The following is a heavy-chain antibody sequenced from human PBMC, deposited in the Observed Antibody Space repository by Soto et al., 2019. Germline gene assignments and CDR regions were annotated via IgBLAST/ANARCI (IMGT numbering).Heavy chain of an antibody. Sequence: PSQTLSLTCAISGDSVSSNSAAWNWIRQSPSRGLEWLGRTYYRSKWYNDYAVSVKSRITINPDTSKNQFSLQLNSVTPEDTAVYYCARDLSPEIRFLEWLPYYYFDYWGQGTLVTVSS. CDR2: TYYRSKWYN. CDR3: ARDLSPEIRFLEWLPYYYFDY. CDR1: GDSVSSNSAA. D-gene: IGHD3-3*01. V-gene: IGHV6-1*01. J-gene: IGHJ4*02.